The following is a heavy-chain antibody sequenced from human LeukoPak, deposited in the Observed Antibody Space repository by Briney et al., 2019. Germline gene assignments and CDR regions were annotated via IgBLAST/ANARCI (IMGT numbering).Heavy chain of an antibody. V-gene: IGHV4-34*01. CDR2: INHSGST. CDR1: GGSFSGYY. J-gene: IGHJ4*02. D-gene: IGHD6-13*01. CDR3: ASMSVGSSSRRRDY. Sequence: SETLSLTCAVYGGSFSGYYWSWIRQPPGKGLEWIGEINHSGSTNYNPSLKSRVTISVDTSKNQFSLKLSSVTAADTAVYYCASMSVGSSSRRRDYWGQGTLVTVSS.